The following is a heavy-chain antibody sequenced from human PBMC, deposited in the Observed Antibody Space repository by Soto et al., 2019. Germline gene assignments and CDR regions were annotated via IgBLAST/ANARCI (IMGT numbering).Heavy chain of an antibody. CDR2: IIPIFGTA. D-gene: IGHD1-26*01. J-gene: IGHJ3*02. CDR1: GGTFSSYA. V-gene: IGHV1-69*13. CDR3: ARWWELQSSGAFDI. Sequence: RASVKVSCKASGGTFSSYAISWVRQAPGQGLEWMGGIIPIFGTANYAQKFQGRVTVTADESTSTAYMELSSLRSEDTAVYYCARWWELQSSGAFDIWGQGTMVTVS.